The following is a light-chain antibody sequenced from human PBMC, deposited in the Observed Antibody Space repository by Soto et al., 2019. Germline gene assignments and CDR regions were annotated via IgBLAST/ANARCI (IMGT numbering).Light chain of an antibody. V-gene: IGKV3-15*01. CDR1: LTVSTN. Sequence: DIVMTQSPATLSVSPGERATLSCRASLTVSTNLAWYQQKPGQAPRLLIYYASTRATGIPARFSGSGSVKEFTLTISSLEPEDFAVYYCQQRSNWPLTFGGGTKVEIK. CDR3: QQRSNWPLT. J-gene: IGKJ4*01. CDR2: YAS.